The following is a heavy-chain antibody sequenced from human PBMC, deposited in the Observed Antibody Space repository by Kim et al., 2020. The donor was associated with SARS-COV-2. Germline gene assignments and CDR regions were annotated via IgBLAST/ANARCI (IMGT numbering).Heavy chain of an antibody. V-gene: IGHV3-66*01. J-gene: IGHJ6*01. Sequence: GGSLRLSCAASGFTVSSNYMSWVRQAPGKGLEWVSVIYSGGSTYYAEAVKGRFTISSDNSKNTLYLQINSRRSEDTAVYYCSRDATDYGEYWCDYYYGM. CDR2: IYSGGST. CDR1: GFTVSSNY. CDR3: SRDATDYGEYWCDYYYGM. D-gene: IGHD4-17*01.